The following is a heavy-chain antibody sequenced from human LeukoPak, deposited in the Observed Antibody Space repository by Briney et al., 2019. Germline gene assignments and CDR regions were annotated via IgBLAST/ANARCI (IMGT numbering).Heavy chain of an antibody. D-gene: IGHD3-10*01. CDR3: ARRGDY. CDR2: IYYSGST. J-gene: IGHJ4*02. CDR1: GGSISSRYYY. Sequence: PSETLSLTCTVSGGSISSRYYYWGWIRQPPGKGLEWIGSIYYSGSTNYNPALKSRVTISIDTSKNQFSLKLTSMTAADAALYYCARRGDYWGQGTLVTVSS. V-gene: IGHV4-39*01.